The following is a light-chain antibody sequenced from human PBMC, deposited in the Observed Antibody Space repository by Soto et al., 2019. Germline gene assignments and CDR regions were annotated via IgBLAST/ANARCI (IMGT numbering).Light chain of an antibody. CDR1: QSLLHSKGYNY. Sequence: EIVMTQSPLSLPFTPGEPASISCRSSQSLLHSKGYNYLDWYLQKPGQSPQLLIYLGSNRASGVPDRFSGSGSGTDFTLKISRVEAEDVGGYYCMQALQTPLTFGGGTMVEIK. J-gene: IGKJ4*01. CDR3: MQALQTPLT. CDR2: LGS. V-gene: IGKV2-28*01.